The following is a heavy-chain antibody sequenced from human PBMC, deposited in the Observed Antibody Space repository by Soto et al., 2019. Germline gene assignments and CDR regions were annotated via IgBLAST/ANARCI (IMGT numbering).Heavy chain of an antibody. CDR2: FDPEDGET. V-gene: IGHV1-24*01. CDR1: GYTLTELS. J-gene: IGHJ5*02. Sequence: EASVKVSCKVSGYTLTELSMHWVRQAPGKGLEWMGGFDPEDGETIYAQKFQGRVTMTEDTSTDTAYMELSSLRSEDTAVYYCATVVSSGGVREANWFDPWGQGNLVTVSS. CDR3: ATVVSSGGVREANWFDP. D-gene: IGHD2-8*02.